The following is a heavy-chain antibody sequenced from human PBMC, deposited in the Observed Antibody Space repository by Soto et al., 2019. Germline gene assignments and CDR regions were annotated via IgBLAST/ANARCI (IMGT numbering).Heavy chain of an antibody. V-gene: IGHV3-23*01. Sequence: EVQVLESGGGLVQPGGSLRLSCAASGFTFNNYAMNWVRQAPGKGLEWVATISGTGGSTYYADSVKGRFTISRDNSKNTRYLQMNSLRVEDTAVYYCAKDRLRGNFDYWGQGTQVTVSS. J-gene: IGHJ4*02. CDR2: ISGTGGST. CDR3: AKDRLRGNFDY. CDR1: GFTFNNYA.